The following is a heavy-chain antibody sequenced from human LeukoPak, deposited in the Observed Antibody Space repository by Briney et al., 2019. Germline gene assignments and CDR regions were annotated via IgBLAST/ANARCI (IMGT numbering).Heavy chain of an antibody. Sequence: SETLSLTCTVSGGSISSYYWSWIRQPPGKGLEWIGYIYYSGSTYYNPSLKSRVTISVDTSKNQFSLKLSSVTAADTAVYYCARVDFDWLWFDPWGQGTLVTVSS. CDR3: ARVDFDWLWFDP. CDR1: GGSISSYY. J-gene: IGHJ5*02. D-gene: IGHD3-9*01. V-gene: IGHV4-59*12. CDR2: IYYSGST.